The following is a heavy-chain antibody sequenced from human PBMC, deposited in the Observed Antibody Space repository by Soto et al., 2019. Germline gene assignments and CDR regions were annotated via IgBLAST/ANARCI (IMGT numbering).Heavy chain of an antibody. V-gene: IGHV1-18*01. CDR1: GYTFTSYG. CDR2: INAGKDKK. J-gene: IGHJ4*02. CDR3: ARDLQADY. Sequence: ASVKVSCKASGYTFTSYGISWVRQAPGQGLEWKGRINAGKDKKKKSQKNQGRFTITRDTSASTAYMDLSSLRSEDTAVYYCARDLQADYWGQGTLVTVAS.